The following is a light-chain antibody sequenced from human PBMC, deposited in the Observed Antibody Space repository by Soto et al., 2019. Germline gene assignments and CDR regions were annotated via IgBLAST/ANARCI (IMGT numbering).Light chain of an antibody. CDR1: QSIRNY. Sequence: DIQMTQSPSSLSASVGDRVTISCRASQSIRNYVRWYQQKPGTAPNLLIRAASTLQSGVPSRFSGSGPGTDFTLTSSSLQIEDFATYFCQQTDSTPHTFGQGTNVEI. J-gene: IGKJ1*01. V-gene: IGKV1-39*01. CDR2: AAS. CDR3: QQTDSTPHT.